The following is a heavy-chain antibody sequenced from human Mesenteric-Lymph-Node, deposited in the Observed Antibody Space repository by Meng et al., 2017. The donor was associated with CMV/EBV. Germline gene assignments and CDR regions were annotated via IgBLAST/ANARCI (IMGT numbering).Heavy chain of an antibody. J-gene: IGHJ4*02. CDR2: VIPIFGAT. Sequence: SVKVSCKASGNLFAYYAINWVRQAPGQGLEWMGGVIPIFGATDYAQSFQDRLTITTDESTSTAYMKLSSLRSEDTAVYYCARGGQQPNSWYGYWGQGTLVTVSS. CDR3: ARGGQQPNSWYGY. V-gene: IGHV1-69*05. CDR1: GNLFAYYA. D-gene: IGHD6-13*01.